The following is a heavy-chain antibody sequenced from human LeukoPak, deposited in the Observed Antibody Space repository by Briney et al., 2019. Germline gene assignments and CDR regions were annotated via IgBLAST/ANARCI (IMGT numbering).Heavy chain of an antibody. V-gene: IGHV4-34*01. CDR1: GGSFSGYY. D-gene: IGHD2-21*02. CDR2: INHSGST. J-gene: IGHJ6*03. CDR3: ARGMVVTAIFHYYYYMDV. Sequence: SETLSLTCAVYGGSFSGYYWSWIRQPPGKGLEWIGEINHSGSTNYNPSLKSRVTISVDTSKNQFSLKLSSVTAADTAVYYCARGMVVTAIFHYYYYMDVWGKGTTVTVSS.